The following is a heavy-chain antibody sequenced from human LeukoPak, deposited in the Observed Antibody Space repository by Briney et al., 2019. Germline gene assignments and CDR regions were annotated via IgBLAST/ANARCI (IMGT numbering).Heavy chain of an antibody. CDR3: AREGTY. V-gene: IGHV4-61*02. D-gene: IGHD1-7*01. CDR1: GGSISSSKYY. CDR2: IYTSGST. J-gene: IGHJ4*02. Sequence: PSETLSLTCTVSGGSISSSKYYWGWIRQPPGKGLEWIGRIYTSGSTNYNPSLKSRVTISVDTSKNQFSLKLSSVTAADTAVYYCAREGTYWGQGTLVTVSS.